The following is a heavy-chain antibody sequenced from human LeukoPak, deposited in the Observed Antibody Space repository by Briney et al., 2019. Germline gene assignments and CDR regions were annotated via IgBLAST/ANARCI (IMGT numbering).Heavy chain of an antibody. J-gene: IGHJ4*02. D-gene: IGHD3-10*01. CDR2: IYYSGST. CDR3: ARESNKVVRGVIITHAFDY. V-gene: IGHV4-30-4*08. Sequence: SETLSLTCTVSGGSISSGDYYWSWIRRPPGKGLEWIGYIYYSGSTYYNPSLKSRVTISVDTSKNQFSLKLSSVTAADTAVYYCARESNKVVRGVIITHAFDYWGQGTLVTVSS. CDR1: GGSISSGDYY.